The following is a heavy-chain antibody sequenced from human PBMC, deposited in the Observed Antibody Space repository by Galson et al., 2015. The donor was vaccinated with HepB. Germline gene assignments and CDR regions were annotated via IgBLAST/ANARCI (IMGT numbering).Heavy chain of an antibody. CDR1: GFTFTTYN. D-gene: IGHD1-7*01. CDR2: ISQDGKKA. Sequence: SLRLSCATSGFTFTTYNMNWVRQAPVKGLEWLAIISQDGKKAYYADSVRGRFTISRDNSKNTVSLQVNSLRPEDTAVYYRARDFNWNYDAWGQGTLVTVSS. J-gene: IGHJ5*02. CDR3: ARDFNWNYDA. V-gene: IGHV3-30*04.